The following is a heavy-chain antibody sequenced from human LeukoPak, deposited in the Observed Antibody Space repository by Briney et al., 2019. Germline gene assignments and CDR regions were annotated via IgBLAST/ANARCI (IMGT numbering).Heavy chain of an antibody. CDR1: GGSFSGYY. Sequence: PSETLSLTCAVYGGSFSGYYWSWIRQPPGKGLEWIGEINHSGSTNYNPSLKSRVTISVDTSKNQFSLKLSSVTAADTAVYYCARSGDGYNYKADASDIWGQGTMVTVSS. J-gene: IGHJ3*02. CDR3: ARSGDGYNYKADASDI. D-gene: IGHD5-24*01. V-gene: IGHV4-34*01. CDR2: INHSGST.